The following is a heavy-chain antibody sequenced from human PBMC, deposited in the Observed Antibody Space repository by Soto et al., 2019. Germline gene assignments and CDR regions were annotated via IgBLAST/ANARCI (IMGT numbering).Heavy chain of an antibody. CDR1: GGSISSGGYS. J-gene: IGHJ1*01. CDR3: ARGPPFGY. CDR2: IYHSGST. Sequence: SETLSLTCAVSGGSISSGGYSWSWIRQPPGKGLEWIGYIYHSGSTYYNPSLKSRVTISVDRSKNQFSLKLSSVTAADTAVYYCARGPPFGYWGQCTLVTVSS. D-gene: IGHD3-10*01. V-gene: IGHV4-30-2*01.